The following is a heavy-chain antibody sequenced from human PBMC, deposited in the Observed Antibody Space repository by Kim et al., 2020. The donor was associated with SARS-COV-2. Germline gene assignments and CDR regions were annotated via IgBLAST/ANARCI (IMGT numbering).Heavy chain of an antibody. CDR2: INPSGGST. Sequence: ASVKVSCKASGYTFTSYYMHWVRQAPGQGLEWMGIINPSGGSTSYAQKFQGRVTMTRDTSTSTVYMELSSLRSEDTAVYYCARRGRSLPLLNSSGYPFDYWGQGTLVTVSS. D-gene: IGHD3-22*01. CDR3: ARRGRSLPLLNSSGYPFDY. V-gene: IGHV1-46*01. CDR1: GYTFTSYY. J-gene: IGHJ4*02.